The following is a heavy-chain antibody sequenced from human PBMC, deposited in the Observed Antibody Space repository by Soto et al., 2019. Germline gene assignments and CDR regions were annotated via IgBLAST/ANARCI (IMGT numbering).Heavy chain of an antibody. CDR2: ISGSGGST. V-gene: IGHV3-23*01. J-gene: IGHJ6*02. CDR1: GFTFSSYA. Sequence: PGGSLRLSCAASGFTFSSYAMSWVRQAPGKGLEWVSAISGSGGSTYYADSVKGRFTISRDNSKNTLYLQMNSLRAEDTAVYYWAKAPPIPYYYYGMDVWGQGTTVTVSS. CDR3: AKAPPIPYYYYGMDV.